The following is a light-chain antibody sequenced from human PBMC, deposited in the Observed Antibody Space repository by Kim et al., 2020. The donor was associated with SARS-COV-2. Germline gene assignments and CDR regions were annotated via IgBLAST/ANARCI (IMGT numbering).Light chain of an antibody. CDR2: GNN. CDR3: QSYDNSLSGYV. CDR1: ISNIGAGYD. Sequence: TISCTGSISNIGAGYDVHWYQQLPATAPKLLIYGNNTRPSGVPDRFSGSKSDTSASLAITGLQAEDEADYYCQSYDNSLSGYVFGSGTKVTVL. V-gene: IGLV1-40*01. J-gene: IGLJ1*01.